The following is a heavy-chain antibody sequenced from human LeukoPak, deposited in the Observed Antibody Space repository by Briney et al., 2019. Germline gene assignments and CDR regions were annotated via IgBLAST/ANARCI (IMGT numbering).Heavy chain of an antibody. CDR2: ISAYNGNT. J-gene: IGHJ4*02. D-gene: IGHD6-13*01. V-gene: IGHV1-18*01. Sequence: ASVKVSCKASGYTFTGYGISWVRQAPGQGLEWMGWISAYNGNTNYAQKLQGRVTMTTDTSTSTAYMELRSLRSDDTAVYYCARDSGIAAAGTFDYWGQGTLVTVSS. CDR3: ARDSGIAAAGTFDY. CDR1: GYTFTGYG.